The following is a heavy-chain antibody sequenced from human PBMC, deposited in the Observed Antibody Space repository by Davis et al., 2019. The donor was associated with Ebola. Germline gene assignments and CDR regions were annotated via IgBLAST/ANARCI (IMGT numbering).Heavy chain of an antibody. J-gene: IGHJ4*02. D-gene: IGHD3-10*01. CDR2: ISSSGSTI. CDR3: ARCSSGSYWGGSLVFDY. V-gene: IGHV3-11*04. Sequence: PGGSLRLSCAASGFTFSDYYMNWIRQAPGKGLEWISYISSSGSTIYYADSVKGRFTISRDNAKNSLYLQMNSLRAEDTAVFYCARCSSGSYWGGSLVFDYWGQGTLVTVSS. CDR1: GFTFSDYY.